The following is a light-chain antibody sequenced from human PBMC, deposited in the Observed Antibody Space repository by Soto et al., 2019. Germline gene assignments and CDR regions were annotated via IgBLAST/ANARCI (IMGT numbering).Light chain of an antibody. J-gene: IGKJ4*01. CDR3: QQRSNWPRIT. Sequence: EIVLTQSPGTLSLSPGERATLSCRASQSVSSSYLAWYQQKPGQAPRLLIYGASSRATGIPDRFSGSGSGTDFTLTISRLEPEDFAVYYCQQRSNWPRITFGGGTKVDIK. CDR2: GAS. V-gene: IGKV3D-20*02. CDR1: QSVSSSY.